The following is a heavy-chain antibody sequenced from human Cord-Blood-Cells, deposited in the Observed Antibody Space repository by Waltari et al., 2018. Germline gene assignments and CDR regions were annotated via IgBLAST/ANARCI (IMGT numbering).Heavy chain of an antibody. V-gene: IGHV4-34*01. CDR1: GGSFSGYY. D-gene: IGHD6-6*01. Sequence: QVQLQQWGAGLLKPSETLSLTCAVYGGSFSGYYWSWIRQSAGKGLEWGGEIHHSGNHHTNPSRMRRVTISVDTSKNQFSQKLSSVTAADTAVYYWARGREGSSSKDFDYWGQGTLVTVSS. CDR3: ARGREGSSSKDFDY. CDR2: IHHSGNH. J-gene: IGHJ4*02.